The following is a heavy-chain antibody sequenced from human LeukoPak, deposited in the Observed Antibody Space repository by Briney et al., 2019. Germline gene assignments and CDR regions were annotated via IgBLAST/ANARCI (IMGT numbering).Heavy chain of an antibody. V-gene: IGHV1-69*05. D-gene: IGHD3-10*01. Sequence: SVKVSCKASGGTFSSYAISWVRQAPGQGLEWMGSVIPIFGTANYAQKFQGRVTITTDESTSTAYMELSSLRSEETAVYYCARGGEYGSGSYYNHWGQGTLVTVSS. CDR1: GGTFSSYA. CDR2: VIPIFGTA. J-gene: IGHJ5*02. CDR3: ARGGEYGSGSYYNH.